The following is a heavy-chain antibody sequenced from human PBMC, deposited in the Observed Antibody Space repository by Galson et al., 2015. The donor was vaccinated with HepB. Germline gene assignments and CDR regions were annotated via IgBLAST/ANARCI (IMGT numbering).Heavy chain of an antibody. V-gene: IGHV1-24*01. CDR1: GYTLTELS. D-gene: IGHD6-19*01. J-gene: IGHJ3*02. CDR3: ATSSGWYDAFDI. Sequence: SVKVSCKVSGYTLTELSMHWVRQAPGKGLEWMGGFDPEDGETIYAQKFQGRVTMTEDTSTDTAYMELSSLRSEDTAVHYCATSSGWYDAFDIWGQGTMVTVSS. CDR2: FDPEDGET.